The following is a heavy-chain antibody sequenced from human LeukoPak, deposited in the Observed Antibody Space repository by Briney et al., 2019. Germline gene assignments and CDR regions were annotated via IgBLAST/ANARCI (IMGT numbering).Heavy chain of an antibody. Sequence: PSETLSLTCTVSGGSISSYYWSWIRQPPGKGLEWIGYIYYSGSTNYNPSLKSRVTISVDTSKNQFSLKLSSVTAADTAVYYCARDRFGELLSPFTAATNWFDPWGQGTLVTVSS. V-gene: IGHV4-59*01. CDR3: ARDRFGELLSPFTAATNWFDP. J-gene: IGHJ5*02. CDR1: GGSISSYY. CDR2: IYYSGST. D-gene: IGHD3-10*01.